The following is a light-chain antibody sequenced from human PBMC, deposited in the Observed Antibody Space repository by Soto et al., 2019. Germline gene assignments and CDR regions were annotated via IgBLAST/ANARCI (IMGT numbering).Light chain of an antibody. V-gene: IGKV1-39*01. CDR1: QSISSY. J-gene: IGKJ2*01. CDR3: QKSYSNPSYT. CDR2: AAS. Sequence: DIQMTQSPSSLSASVGDRVTITCRASQSISSYLNWYQQKPGKAPKLLIYAASSLQSGVPSRFSGSGSGTDFTLTISSLQPEDFATYYCQKSYSNPSYTFGQGTKVDIK.